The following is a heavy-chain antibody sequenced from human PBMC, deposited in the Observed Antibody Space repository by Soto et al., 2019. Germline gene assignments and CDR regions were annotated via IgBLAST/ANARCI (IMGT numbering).Heavy chain of an antibody. CDR3: AVLIAERVSSDN. V-gene: IGHV4-4*02. J-gene: IGHJ4*02. Sequence: QVQLQESGPGLVKPSGTLSLTCAVSGGSISDSHWWSWVRLPPGRGREWIGDIYHTGSTIYSPSLQGRVTISVDKSKHQFSLKLTSVTAADTAVYYCAVLIAERVSSDNGGQGTLVTVSS. D-gene: IGHD6-13*01. CDR2: IYHTGST. CDR1: GGSISDSHW.